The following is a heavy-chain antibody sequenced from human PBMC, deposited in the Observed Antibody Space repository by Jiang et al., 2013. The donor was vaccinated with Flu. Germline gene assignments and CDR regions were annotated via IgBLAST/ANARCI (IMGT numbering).Heavy chain of an antibody. D-gene: IGHD1-26*01. CDR1: GYNFTGYW. CDR2: FDPTDSYS. CDR3: ARLLGWESLTS. J-gene: IGHJ1*01. Sequence: GAEVKKPGESLRISCKASGYNFTGYWIAWVRQMPGRGLEWMGRFDPTDSYSNYSPSFQGHVTISVDKSITTAYLQWGSLRASDTAMYYCARLLGWESLTSWGQGS. V-gene: IGHV5-10-1*01.